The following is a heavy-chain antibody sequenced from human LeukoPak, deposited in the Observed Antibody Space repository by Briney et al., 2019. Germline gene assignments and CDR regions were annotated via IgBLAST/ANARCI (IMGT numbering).Heavy chain of an antibody. CDR1: GFTFTNYA. CDR2: VTGRDGSR. CDR3: AKADYDFWSASTHFDY. V-gene: IGHV3-23*01. D-gene: IGHD3-3*01. Sequence: GGSLRLSCAASGFTFTNYAMSWVRQAPGEGLEWVSHVTGRDGSRYYADSVKGRFTISRDNSKNTLYLQMNRLRAEDTAVYYCAKADYDFWSASTHFDYWGQGALVTVSS. J-gene: IGHJ4*02.